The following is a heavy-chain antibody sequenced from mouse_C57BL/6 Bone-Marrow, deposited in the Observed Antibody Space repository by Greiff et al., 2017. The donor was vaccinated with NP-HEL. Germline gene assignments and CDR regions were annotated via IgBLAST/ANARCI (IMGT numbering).Heavy chain of an antibody. CDR2: IRLKSDNYAT. CDR1: GFTFSNYW. CDR3: TGGYLRWYFDV. Sequence: VKLQESGGGLVQPGGSMKLSCVASGFTFSNYWMNWVRQSPEKGLEWVAQIRLKSDNYATHYAESVKGRFTISRDDSKSSVYLQMNNLRAEDTGIYYCTGGYLRWYFDVWGTGTTVTVSS. J-gene: IGHJ1*03. D-gene: IGHD2-3*01. V-gene: IGHV6-3*01.